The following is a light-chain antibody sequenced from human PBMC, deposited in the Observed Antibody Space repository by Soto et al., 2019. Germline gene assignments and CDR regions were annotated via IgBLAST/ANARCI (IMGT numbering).Light chain of an antibody. CDR2: AAS. CDR1: QSISSY. CDR3: QQSYSTLL. V-gene: IGKV1-39*01. J-gene: IGKJ4*01. Sequence: DIQMTQSPSSLSASVGDRVTITCRASQSISSYLNWYQQKPGKAPKLLIYAASSLQSGVPSRFSGSGSGTDFTLTISSLQPEDFATYYCQQSYSTLLLGGGTKVEIK.